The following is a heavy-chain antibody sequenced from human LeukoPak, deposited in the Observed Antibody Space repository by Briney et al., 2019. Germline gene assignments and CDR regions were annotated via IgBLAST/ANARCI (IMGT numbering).Heavy chain of an antibody. J-gene: IGHJ3*02. CDR3: ASSPGVDILTGYSAFDI. D-gene: IGHD3-9*01. V-gene: IGHV1-69*13. CDR2: IIPIFGTA. Sequence: SVKVSCTASEGTFSSYAISWVRQAPGQGLEWMGGIIPIFGTANYAQKFQGRVTITADESTSTAYMELSRLRSEDTAVYYCASSPGVDILTGYSAFDIWGQGTMVTVSS. CDR1: EGTFSSYA.